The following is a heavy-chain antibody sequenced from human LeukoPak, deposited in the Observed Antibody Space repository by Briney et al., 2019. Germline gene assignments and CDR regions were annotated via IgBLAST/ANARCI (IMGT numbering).Heavy chain of an antibody. CDR1: GYTFTSYD. J-gene: IGHJ1*01. CDR2: MNPIRGNT. V-gene: IGHV1-8*01. D-gene: IGHD2-15*01. Sequence: ASLRVSCKASGYTFTSYDINWVRQATGQGLERMGWMNPIRGNTGYAQKFQGRGTMTGDTSISTAYLELKTLRSDDTAVYYCARGPPPYCSGDSCYSFLYFHHWGQGTLVTVSS. CDR3: ARGPPPYCSGDSCYSFLYFHH.